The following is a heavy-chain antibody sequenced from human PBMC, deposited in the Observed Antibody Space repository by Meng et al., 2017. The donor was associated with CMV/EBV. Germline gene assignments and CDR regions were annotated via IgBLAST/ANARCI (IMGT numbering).Heavy chain of an antibody. D-gene: IGHD3-22*01. CDR2: IIPILGIA. J-gene: IGHJ4*02. V-gene: IGHV1-69*02. CDR1: GGTFSSYT. Sequence: SVKVSCKASGGTFSSYTISWVRQAPGQGLEWMGRIIPILGIANYAQKFQGRVTITADKSTSTAYMELSSLRSEDTAVYYCARSYYDSSGYYAYWGQGTLVTASS. CDR3: ARSYYDSSGYYAY.